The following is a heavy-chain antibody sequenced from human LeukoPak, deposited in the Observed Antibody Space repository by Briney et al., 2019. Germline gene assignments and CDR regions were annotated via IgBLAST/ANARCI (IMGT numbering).Heavy chain of an antibody. D-gene: IGHD3-10*01. V-gene: IGHV2-5*02. J-gene: IGHJ5*02. Sequence: SGPTLVNPTQTLTLTCTFSGFSLSTSGVGVGWIRQPPGKALQWLALIYWDDEKYYSPSLKSRLSISRDTSRNQVVLTMTNMDPLDTATYFCAHSYYFGSRSYYNVWLAPWGLGTLVTVSS. CDR2: IYWDDEK. CDR1: GFSLSTSGVG. CDR3: AHSYYFGSRSYYNVWLAP.